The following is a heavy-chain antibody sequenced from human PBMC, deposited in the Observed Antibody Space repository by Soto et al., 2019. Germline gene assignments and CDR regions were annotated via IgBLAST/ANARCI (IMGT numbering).Heavy chain of an antibody. Sequence: QLQLQESGPGLVKPSETLSLTCTVSGGSISSSSYYWGWIRQPPGKGLEWVGSIYYSGSTYYNPSLKSRVTISVDKSKNQFSLKLSSVTAADTAVYYCASSSSLYYNWFDPWGQGTLVTVSS. CDR1: GGSISSSSYY. J-gene: IGHJ5*02. CDR3: ASSSSLYYNWFDP. D-gene: IGHD6-13*01. CDR2: IYYSGST. V-gene: IGHV4-39*01.